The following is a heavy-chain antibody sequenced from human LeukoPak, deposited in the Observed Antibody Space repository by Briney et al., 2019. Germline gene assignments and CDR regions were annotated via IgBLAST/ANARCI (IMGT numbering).Heavy chain of an antibody. Sequence: ASVKVSCKASGYTFTSYDINWVRQAPGQGLEWMGWINPNSGDTDYAQKFQGRVTMTRDTSISATYMEVSRLRSDDTAVYYCARWDGYSSSPDYWGQGTLVTVSS. D-gene: IGHD6-13*01. V-gene: IGHV1-2*02. CDR2: INPNSGDT. J-gene: IGHJ4*02. CDR1: GYTFTSYD. CDR3: ARWDGYSSSPDY.